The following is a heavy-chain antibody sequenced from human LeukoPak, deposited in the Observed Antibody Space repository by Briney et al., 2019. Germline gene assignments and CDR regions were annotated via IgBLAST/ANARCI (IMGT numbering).Heavy chain of an antibody. J-gene: IGHJ4*02. CDR3: ARDPDTSSKVDY. V-gene: IGHV3-11*01. D-gene: IGHD2-2*01. Sequence: PGGSLRLSCAASGFTFSDHYMSWIRQAPGKGLEWVSYITSSGSPIYYADSVKGRFTISRDHAKNSLYLQMNSMRAEDTAVYYCARDPDTSSKVDYWGQGTLVTVSS. CDR2: ITSSGSPI. CDR1: GFTFSDHY.